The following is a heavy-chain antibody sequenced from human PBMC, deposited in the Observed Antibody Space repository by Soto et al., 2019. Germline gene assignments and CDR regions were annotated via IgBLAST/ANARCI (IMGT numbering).Heavy chain of an antibody. D-gene: IGHD2-15*01. CDR3: AGSYCSGGSCYWFDP. Sequence: SETLSLTCTVSGDSISNSDGYYLSWIRQHPGLGLEYIGYIYYRGSTNYNPSLESRLTISADTSKNHFSLKLSSVTAADTAVYYCAGSYCSGGSCYWFDPWGQGTLVTVSS. CDR1: GDSISNSDGYY. CDR2: IYYRGST. J-gene: IGHJ5*02. V-gene: IGHV4-31*03.